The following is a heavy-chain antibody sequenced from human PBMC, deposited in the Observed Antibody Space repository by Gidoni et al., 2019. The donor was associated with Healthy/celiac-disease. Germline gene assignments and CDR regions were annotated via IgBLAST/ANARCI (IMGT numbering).Heavy chain of an antibody. D-gene: IGHD6-13*01. CDR1: GGSFSGYY. Sequence: QVQLQQWGAGLLKPSETLSLTCAVYGGSFSGYYWSWIRQPPGKGLEWIGEINHSGSTNYNPSLKSRVTISVYTSKNQFSLKLSSVTAADTAVYYCAREEGSIAAAGIDYWGQGTLVTVSS. V-gene: IGHV4-34*01. CDR3: AREEGSIAAAGIDY. CDR2: INHSGST. J-gene: IGHJ4*02.